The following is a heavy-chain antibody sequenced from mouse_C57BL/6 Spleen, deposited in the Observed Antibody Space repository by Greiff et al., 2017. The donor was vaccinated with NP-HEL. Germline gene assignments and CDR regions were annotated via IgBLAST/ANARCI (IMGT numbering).Heavy chain of an antibody. CDR1: GYTFTSYG. CDR3: ARPITTVGFAY. D-gene: IGHD1-1*01. J-gene: IGHJ3*01. Sequence: QVQLKQSGAELARPGASVKLSCKASGYTFTSYGISWVKQRTGQGLEWIGEIYPRSGNTYYNEKCKGKATLTADKSSSTAYMEHRSLTSEDSAVYFCARPITTVGFAYWGQGTLVTVSA. CDR2: IYPRSGNT. V-gene: IGHV1-81*01.